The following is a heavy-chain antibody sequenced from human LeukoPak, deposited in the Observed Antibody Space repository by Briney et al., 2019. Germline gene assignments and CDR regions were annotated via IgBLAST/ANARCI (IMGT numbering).Heavy chain of an antibody. V-gene: IGHV1-46*01. CDR3: ARDRAVPTIFGVVPGY. Sequence: ASVKVSCKASGYTFTSYYMHWVRQAPGQGLEWMGIINPSGGSTSYAQKFQGRVTMTRDTSTSTVYMELSSLRSEDTAVYYCARDRAVPTIFGVVPGYWGQETLVTVSS. CDR1: GYTFTSYY. D-gene: IGHD3-3*01. CDR2: INPSGGST. J-gene: IGHJ4*02.